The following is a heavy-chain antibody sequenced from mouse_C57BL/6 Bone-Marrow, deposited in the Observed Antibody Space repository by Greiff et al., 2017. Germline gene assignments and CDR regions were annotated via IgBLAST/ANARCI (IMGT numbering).Heavy chain of an antibody. CDR3: ARLYDGYYSYFDY. J-gene: IGHJ2*01. CDR1: GYTFTDYY. D-gene: IGHD2-3*01. CDR2: INPNNGGT. V-gene: IGHV1-26*01. Sequence: VQLQQSGPELVKPGASVKISCKASGYTFTDYYMNWVKQSHGKSLEWIGDINPNNGGTSYNQKFKGKATLTVDKSSSTAYMELRSLTSEDSAVYYCARLYDGYYSYFDYWGQGTTLTVSS.